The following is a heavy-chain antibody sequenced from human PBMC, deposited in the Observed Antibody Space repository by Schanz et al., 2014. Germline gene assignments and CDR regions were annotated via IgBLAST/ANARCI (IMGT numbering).Heavy chain of an antibody. Sequence: EVQLVESGGGLIQPGGSLRLSCATSGFSLDIFAVSWVRQAPGKGLEWVSVIGVDGTTTYYADSVKGRFTISRDNSKNTLYLQMNSLRPEDTAVYYCAKVRYSSGWRGDYFDEWGQGTLVTVAS. D-gene: IGHD6-25*01. CDR3: AKVRYSSGWRGDYFDE. CDR1: GFSLDIFA. CDR2: IGVDGTTT. V-gene: IGHV3-23*04. J-gene: IGHJ4*02.